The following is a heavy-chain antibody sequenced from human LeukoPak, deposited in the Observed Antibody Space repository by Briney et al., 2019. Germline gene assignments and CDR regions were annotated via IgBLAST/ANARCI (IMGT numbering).Heavy chain of an antibody. CDR3: ARTRADSHSSGWTYFDY. D-gene: IGHD6-19*01. J-gene: IGHJ4*02. CDR2: IYYSGST. Sequence: SETLSLTCTVSGGSISSSSYYWGWIRQPPGKGLEWIGSIYYSGSTYYNPSLKRRVTISVNTSKNQVSLKLSPVTAADTAVYYCARTRADSHSSGWTYFDYWGQGTLVTVSS. V-gene: IGHV4-39*01. CDR1: GGSISSSSYY.